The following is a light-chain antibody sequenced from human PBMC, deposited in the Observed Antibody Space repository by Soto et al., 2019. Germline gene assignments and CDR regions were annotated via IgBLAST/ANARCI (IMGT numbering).Light chain of an antibody. CDR1: QVSSNF. Sequence: DIQMTQSPSSLSASVGDRVTITCRASQVSSNFLAWYQQKPGKVPKLLISAASTLQSGVPSRFSGSGSVTDFTLTSTSRQPEDVANYYCQKYSSDITVGQGTRLEIK. CDR3: QKYSSDIT. V-gene: IGKV1-27*01. J-gene: IGKJ5*01. CDR2: AAS.